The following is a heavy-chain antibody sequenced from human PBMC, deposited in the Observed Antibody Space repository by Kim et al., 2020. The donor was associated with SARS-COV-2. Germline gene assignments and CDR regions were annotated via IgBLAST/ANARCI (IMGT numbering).Heavy chain of an antibody. CDR3: AKDTPYGDFEIDY. J-gene: IGHJ4*02. V-gene: IGHV3-9*01. Sequence: YADSVKGRFTISRDNAKNSLYLQMNSLRAEDTALYYCAKDTPYGDFEIDYWGQGTLVTVSS. D-gene: IGHD4-17*01.